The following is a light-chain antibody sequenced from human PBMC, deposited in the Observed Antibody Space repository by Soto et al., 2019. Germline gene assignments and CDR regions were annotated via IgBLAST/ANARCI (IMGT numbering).Light chain of an antibody. CDR2: AAS. V-gene: IGKV1-39*01. Sequence: DIQMTQSLSSLSASVGDRVTITCRASQSISSYLNWYQHKPGRAPKLLIYAASSLQSGVPSRFSGSGYGTDLTLTISSMQHEDFETYLCQQSYSNTRTFGQGTKVDIK. J-gene: IGKJ1*01. CDR1: QSISSY. CDR3: QQSYSNTRT.